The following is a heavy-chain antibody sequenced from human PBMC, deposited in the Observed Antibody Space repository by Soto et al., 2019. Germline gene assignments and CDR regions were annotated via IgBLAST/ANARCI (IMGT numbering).Heavy chain of an antibody. D-gene: IGHD2-2*02. CDR2: INPNSGGT. J-gene: IGHJ5*02. V-gene: IGHV1-2*02. Sequence: ASVKVSCKASVYTFTGYYIHCVRQAPGQGLEWMGWINPNSGGTNYAQKFQGRVTMTRDTSISTAYMELSRLRSDDTAVYYCARNMPYCSSTSCYTSNWFDPWGQGTLVTVSS. CDR3: ARNMPYCSSTSCYTSNWFDP. CDR1: VYTFTGYY.